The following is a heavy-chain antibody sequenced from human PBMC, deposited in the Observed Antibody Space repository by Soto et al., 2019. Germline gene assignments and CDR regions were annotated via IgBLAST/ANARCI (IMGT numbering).Heavy chain of an antibody. Sequence: PSETLSLTCAVYGGFVSSGNYYWSWIWQPPGKGLEWVGEMSHSGGTHFNPSLKSRVTISVDTSKNQFSLKMSSVTAADTALYYCARVERGTATTVVDAFDIWGPGTMVTVSS. D-gene: IGHD1-1*01. CDR2: MSHSGGT. V-gene: IGHV4-61*01. J-gene: IGHJ3*02. CDR3: ARVERGTATTVVDAFDI. CDR1: GGFVSSGNYY.